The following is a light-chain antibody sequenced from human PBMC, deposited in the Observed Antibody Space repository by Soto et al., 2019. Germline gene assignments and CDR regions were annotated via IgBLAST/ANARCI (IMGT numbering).Light chain of an antibody. CDR1: QTIGDT. CDR3: QQRSNWPIT. J-gene: IGKJ5*01. CDR2: DAS. Sequence: EIVMTQSPATLSVSPWGRATLSCRASQTIGDTLAWYQQKPGQAPRLLIYDASNRATGIPARFSGSGSGTDFTLTISSLEPEDFAVYYCQQRSNWPITFGQGTRLEIK. V-gene: IGKV3-11*01.